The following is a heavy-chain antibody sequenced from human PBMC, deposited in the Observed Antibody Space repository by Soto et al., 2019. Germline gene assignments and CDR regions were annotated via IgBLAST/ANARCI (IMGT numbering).Heavy chain of an antibody. Sequence: GASVKVSCKASGYTFTSYGISWVRQAPGQGLEWMGWISAYNGNTNYAQKLQGRVTMTTDTSTSTAYMELRSLRSDDTAVYYCARGFPDYSSGWSFLADYWGQGTLVTVSS. V-gene: IGHV1-18*01. J-gene: IGHJ4*02. CDR2: ISAYNGNT. CDR3: ARGFPDYSSGWSFLADY. CDR1: GYTFTSYG. D-gene: IGHD6-19*01.